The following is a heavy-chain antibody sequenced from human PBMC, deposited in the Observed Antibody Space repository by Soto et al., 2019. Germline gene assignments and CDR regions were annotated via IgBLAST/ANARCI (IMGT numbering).Heavy chain of an antibody. CDR2: ISSGGDNV. J-gene: IGHJ5*01. V-gene: IGHV3-21*02. CDR3: AGSYGPVDS. D-gene: IGHD3-16*01. Sequence: EVQLVESGGGLVKPGGSLRLSCAASDFIFSNYHMNWIRQAPGKGLEWVSSISSGGDNVYYTASVNGRFTISRDNAKNSLFLQMNSLRAEDTAVYYCAGSYGPVDSWGQGTLVTVSS. CDR1: DFIFSNYH.